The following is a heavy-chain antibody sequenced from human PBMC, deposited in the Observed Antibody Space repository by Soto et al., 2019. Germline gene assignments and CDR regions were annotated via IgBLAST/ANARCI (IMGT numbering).Heavy chain of an antibody. J-gene: IGHJ5*02. D-gene: IGHD6-19*01. CDR3: PRDGAGIAVAGTLDWFDP. V-gene: IGHV4-59*01. CDR1: GGSISSYY. Sequence: QVQLQESGPGLVKPSETLSLTCTVSGGSISSYYWSWLRQPPGKGLEWIGYIYYSGSTNYNPSLKSRVTISVDTSKNQFSLKLSSVTAADTAVYYCPRDGAGIAVAGTLDWFDPWGQGTLVTVSS. CDR2: IYYSGST.